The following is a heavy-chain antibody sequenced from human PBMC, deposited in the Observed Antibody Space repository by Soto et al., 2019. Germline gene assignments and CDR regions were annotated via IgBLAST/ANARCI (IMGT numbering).Heavy chain of an antibody. CDR3: ARDSSQPVSQLRYFDWPFFDY. J-gene: IGHJ4*02. D-gene: IGHD3-9*01. V-gene: IGHV3-21*01. CDR1: GFTFSSYS. Sequence: GGSLRLSCAASGFTFSSYSMNWVRQAPGKGLEWVSSISSSSSYIYYEDSVKGRFTISRDNAKNSLYLQMNSLRAEDTAVYYCARDSSQPVSQLRYFDWPFFDYWGQGTLVTVSS. CDR2: ISSSSSYI.